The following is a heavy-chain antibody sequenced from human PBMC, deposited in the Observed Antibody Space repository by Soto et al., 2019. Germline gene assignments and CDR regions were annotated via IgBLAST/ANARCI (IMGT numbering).Heavy chain of an antibody. CDR3: ARDDDIVATTPPDY. CDR2: ISSSSSYI. Sequence: PGGSLRLSCAASGFTFSSYSMNWVRQAPGKGLEWVSSISSSSSYIYYADSVKGRFTISRDNAKNSLYLQMNSLRAEDTAVYYCARDDDIVATTPPDYWGQGTLVTVSS. V-gene: IGHV3-21*01. CDR1: GFTFSSYS. D-gene: IGHD5-12*01. J-gene: IGHJ4*02.